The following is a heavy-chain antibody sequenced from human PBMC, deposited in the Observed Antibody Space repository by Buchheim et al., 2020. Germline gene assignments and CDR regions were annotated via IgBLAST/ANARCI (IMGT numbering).Heavy chain of an antibody. Sequence: EVQLLESGGGLVQPGGSLRLSCAASGFTFSSYAMSWVRQAPGKGLEWVSAISGSGGSTYYADSVKGRFTISRDNSKNTLYLQMNSLRAEDTAVYYCAKVHNLLLWFGEQRSDAFDIWGQGT. D-gene: IGHD3-10*01. CDR1: GFTFSSYA. V-gene: IGHV3-23*01. CDR2: ISGSGGST. J-gene: IGHJ3*02. CDR3: AKVHNLLLWFGEQRSDAFDI.